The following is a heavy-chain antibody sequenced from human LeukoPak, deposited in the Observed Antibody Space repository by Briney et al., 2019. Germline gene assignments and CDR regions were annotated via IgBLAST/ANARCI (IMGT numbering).Heavy chain of an antibody. V-gene: IGHV3-23*01. J-gene: IGHJ4*02. Sequence: GGSLRLSCTASGFTFSSSAMSWVRQAPGKGLEWVSDISGSAGSTYYADSVKGRFTISRDNSKNTLYLQMNSLRAEDTAVYYCARRAGAYSHPYDYWGQGTLVTVSS. D-gene: IGHD4/OR15-4a*01. CDR1: GFTFSSSA. CDR3: ARRAGAYSHPYDY. CDR2: ISGSAGST.